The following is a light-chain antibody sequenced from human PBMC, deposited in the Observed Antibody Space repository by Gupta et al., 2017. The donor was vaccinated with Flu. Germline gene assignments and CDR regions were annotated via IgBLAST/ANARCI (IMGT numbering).Light chain of an antibody. CDR1: ENIKNF. J-gene: IGKJ4*01. CDR3: QESYNTPRLS. Sequence: DIQMTQSPPSLSASVGDRVTITCRASENIKNFLNWYQQKPGKAPRLLIYGASSWQSGVPLRFSGRGSGTHFTLTISSLQPEDFATYYCQESYNTPRLSFGGGTKIEMK. CDR2: GAS. V-gene: IGKV1-39*01.